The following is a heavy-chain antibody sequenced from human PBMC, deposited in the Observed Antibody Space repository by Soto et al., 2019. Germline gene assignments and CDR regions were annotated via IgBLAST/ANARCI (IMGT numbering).Heavy chain of an antibody. D-gene: IGHD4-17*01. CDR2: IIPILGIA. J-gene: IGHJ4*02. CDR3: ARDDYGGNSAHY. Sequence: QVQLVQSGAEVKKPGSSVKVSCKASGGTFSSYTISWVRQAPGQGLEWMGRIIPILGIANYAQKFQGRVTITADKSTSTAYMELSSLRSEDTAVYYFARDDYGGNSAHYWGQGTLVTVSS. CDR1: GGTFSSYT. V-gene: IGHV1-69*08.